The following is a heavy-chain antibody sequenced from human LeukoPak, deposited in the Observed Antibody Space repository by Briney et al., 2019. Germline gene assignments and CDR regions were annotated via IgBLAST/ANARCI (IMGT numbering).Heavy chain of an antibody. CDR3: AKDRGYDSSGYSFQH. CDR1: GFTFSSYA. CDR2: ISGSGGST. D-gene: IGHD3-22*01. J-gene: IGHJ1*01. Sequence: GGSLRLSCAASGFTFSSYAMSWVRQAPGKGLEWVSAISGSGGSTYYADSVKGRFTISRDNSKNTLYLQMNSLRAEDTAVYYCAKDRGYDSSGYSFQHGGQGTLVTVSS. V-gene: IGHV3-23*01.